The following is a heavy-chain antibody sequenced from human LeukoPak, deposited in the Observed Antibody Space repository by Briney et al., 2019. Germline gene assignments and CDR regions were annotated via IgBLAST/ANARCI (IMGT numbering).Heavy chain of an antibody. J-gene: IGHJ6*03. CDR2: IYGSGGT. V-gene: IGHV4-59*01. CDR3: ARDYKGGNYYMDV. Sequence: SETLSLTCTVSGGSISRYYWTWVRQSPGVGLQWIGYIYGSGGTNSNPSLKSRVTMSVDTSKNQVSLNLTSVTAADTAIYYCARDYKGGNYYMDVWGKGTTVIVSS. D-gene: IGHD3-10*01. CDR1: GGSISRYY.